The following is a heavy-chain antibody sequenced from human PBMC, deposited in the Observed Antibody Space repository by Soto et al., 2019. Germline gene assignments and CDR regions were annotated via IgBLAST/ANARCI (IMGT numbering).Heavy chain of an antibody. CDR3: ASWGY. Sequence: QVQLVESGGGVVQPGRSLRLSCAASGFTFSSYAMHWVRQAPGKGLEWVAVISYDGSNKYYADSVKGRFTISRDNSKNTLYLQMNSLRAEDTAVYYWASWGYWGQGTLVTVSS. CDR1: GFTFSSYA. V-gene: IGHV3-30-3*01. CDR2: ISYDGSNK. J-gene: IGHJ4*02. D-gene: IGHD3-16*01.